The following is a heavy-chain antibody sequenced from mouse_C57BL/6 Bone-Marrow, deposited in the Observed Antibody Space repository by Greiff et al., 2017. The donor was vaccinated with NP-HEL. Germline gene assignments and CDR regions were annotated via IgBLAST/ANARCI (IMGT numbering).Heavy chain of an antibody. CDR1: GYTFTNYW. V-gene: IGHV1-63*01. CDR2: IYPGGGYT. D-gene: IGHD1-1*01. Sequence: VQLQQSGAELVRPGTSVKMSCKASGYTFTNYWIGWAKQRPGHGLEWIGDIYPGGGYTNYNEKFKGKATLTADKSSSTAYMQFSSLTSEDSAIYYYARWVTTVVDNYFDYWGQGTPLTVSS. J-gene: IGHJ2*01. CDR3: ARWVTTVVDNYFDY.